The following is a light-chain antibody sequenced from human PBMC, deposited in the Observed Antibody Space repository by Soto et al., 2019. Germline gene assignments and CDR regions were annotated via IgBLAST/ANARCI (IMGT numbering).Light chain of an antibody. Sequence: DIQMTQSPSSLSASVGDRVTITCQASHDISTFLNWYQQKSGKAPKLLIYDAYNLEEDVPSRFSGSGFGTDFTFTISSLQPEDIATYYCQQYHDVPRTFGQGTKLEIK. J-gene: IGKJ2*01. V-gene: IGKV1-33*01. CDR1: HDISTF. CDR3: QQYHDVPRT. CDR2: DAY.